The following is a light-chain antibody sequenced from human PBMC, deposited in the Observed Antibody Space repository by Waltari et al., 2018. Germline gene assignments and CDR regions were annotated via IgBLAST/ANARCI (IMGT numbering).Light chain of an antibody. Sequence: EIVMTQSPATLSVSPGERATLSCRASQSISSDLAWSQQKPGQAPRLLIYGASTRATGIPARFSGSGSGTEFTLTINSMQSEDVAIYYCQQYTNWPPCAFGQGTKLQIK. CDR2: GAS. CDR3: QQYTNWPPCA. CDR1: QSISSD. V-gene: IGKV3-15*01. J-gene: IGKJ2*02.